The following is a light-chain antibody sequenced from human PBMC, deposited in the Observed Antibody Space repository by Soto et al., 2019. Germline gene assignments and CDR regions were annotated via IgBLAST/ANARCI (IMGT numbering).Light chain of an antibody. J-gene: IGLJ1*01. CDR3: CSYTSSSPYV. V-gene: IGLV2-14*01. Sequence: QSALTQPASVSGSPGQSITISCTGTSSDLGGYNFVSWYQHHPGKAPKLMIYQVSNRPSGVSNRFSGSKSGNTASLTIPGLQAEDEADYYCCSYTSSSPYVFGTGTKVTVL. CDR2: QVS. CDR1: SSDLGGYNF.